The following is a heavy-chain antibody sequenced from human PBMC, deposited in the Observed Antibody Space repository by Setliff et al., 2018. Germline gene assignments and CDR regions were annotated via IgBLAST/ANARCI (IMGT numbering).Heavy chain of an antibody. J-gene: IGHJ4*02. D-gene: IGHD3-3*01. CDR3: ARRETYYNFWSGYYAY. CDR2: IYYSGST. Sequence: TSETLSLTCTVSGGSISSSSYYWGWFRQPPGKGLEWIGSIYYSGSTYYNPSLKSRVTISVDTSKNQFSLKLSSVTAADTAVYYCARRETYYNFWSGYYAYWGQGTLVTVSS. CDR1: GGSISSSSYY. V-gene: IGHV4-39*07.